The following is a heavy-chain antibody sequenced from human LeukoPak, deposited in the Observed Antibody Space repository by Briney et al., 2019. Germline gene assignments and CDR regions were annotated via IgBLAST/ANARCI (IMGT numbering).Heavy chain of an antibody. D-gene: IGHD4-11*01. J-gene: IGHJ4*02. Sequence: GGSLRLSCAASGFTFSSYGMHWVRQAPGKGLEWVAFIRYDGSNKYYADSVKGRFTISRDNSKNTLYLQMNSLRAEDTAVYYCAKAVDSNYVYFDYWGQGTLVTVSS. V-gene: IGHV3-30*02. CDR2: IRYDGSNK. CDR1: GFTFSSYG. CDR3: AKAVDSNYVYFDY.